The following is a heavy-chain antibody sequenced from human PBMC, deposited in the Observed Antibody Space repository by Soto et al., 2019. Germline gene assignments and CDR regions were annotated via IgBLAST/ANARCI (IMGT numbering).Heavy chain of an antibody. V-gene: IGHV1-69*01. Sequence: QVQVVQSGVEVKRPGSSVKVSCKASGDTFKNCVISWVRQAPGQGLEWMGGIIPLFGTTDFAQRFQGRLTITTDESTTTAYIELGRLRSEETATYYCAAELGFGKLSVVWGQGTTVIVSS. CDR1: GDTFKNCV. D-gene: IGHD3-10*01. J-gene: IGHJ6*02. CDR3: AAELGFGKLSVV. CDR2: IIPLFGTT.